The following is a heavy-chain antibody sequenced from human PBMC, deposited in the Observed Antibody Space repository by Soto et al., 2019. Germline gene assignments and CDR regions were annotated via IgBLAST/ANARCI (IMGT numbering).Heavy chain of an antibody. D-gene: IGHD6-6*01. CDR2: INPSGGT. CDR3: ARVLAARASRDFDY. Sequence: SETLSLTCAVYGGSFSTDYWSWIRQPPGKGLEWIGEINPSGGTNYNPSLKSRVTIPVATSKNQFSLKLSSVTAADTAVYYCARVLAARASRDFDYWGQGTLVTVSS. V-gene: IGHV4-34*01. CDR1: GGSFSTDY. J-gene: IGHJ4*02.